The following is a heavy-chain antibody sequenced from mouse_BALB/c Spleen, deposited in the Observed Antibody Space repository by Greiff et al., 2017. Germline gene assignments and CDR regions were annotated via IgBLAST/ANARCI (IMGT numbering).Heavy chain of an antibody. CDR2: ISDGGSYT. Sequence: EVMLVESGGGLVKPGGSLKLSCAASGFTFSDYYMYWVRQTPEKRLEWVATISDGGSYTYYPDSVKGRFTISRDNAKNNLYLQMSSLKSEDTAMYYCAREPYYDYGGDYWGQGTSVTVSS. V-gene: IGHV5-4*02. CDR1: GFTFSDYY. J-gene: IGHJ4*01. CDR3: AREPYYDYGGDY. D-gene: IGHD2-4*01.